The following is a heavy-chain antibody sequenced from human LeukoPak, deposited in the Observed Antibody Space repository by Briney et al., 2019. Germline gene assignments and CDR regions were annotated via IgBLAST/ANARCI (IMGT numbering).Heavy chain of an antibody. CDR1: GFTFNDYA. CDR2: ISWNSGSI. Sequence: GGSLRLSCAASGFTFNDYAMHWVRQAPGKGLEWVSGISWNSGSIDYADSVKGRFTVSRDNAKNSLYLQMNSLRAEDTALYYCAKGGEYYYDSSGYYRWWGQGTLVTVSS. D-gene: IGHD3-22*01. CDR3: AKGGEYYYDSSGYYRW. J-gene: IGHJ4*02. V-gene: IGHV3-9*01.